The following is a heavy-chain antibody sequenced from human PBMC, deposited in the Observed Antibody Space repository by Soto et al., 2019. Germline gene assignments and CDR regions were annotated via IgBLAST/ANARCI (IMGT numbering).Heavy chain of an antibody. CDR1: GGSISSYY. CDR2: IYYSGNT. Sequence: SETLSLTCTVSGGSISSYYWSWIRQPPGKGLEWIGYIYYSGNTNYNPSLKSRVTISVDTSKNQFSLKLSSVTAADTAVYYCARGNPVPLDYWGQGTLVTVSS. CDR3: ARGNPVPLDY. J-gene: IGHJ4*02. D-gene: IGHD1-1*01. V-gene: IGHV4-59*08.